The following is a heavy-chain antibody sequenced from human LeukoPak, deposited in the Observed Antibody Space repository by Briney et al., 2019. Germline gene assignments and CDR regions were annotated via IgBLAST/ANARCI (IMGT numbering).Heavy chain of an antibody. V-gene: IGHV3-48*03. CDR2: ISTTGSSI. CDR3: ARDWNYHFDY. Sequence: GGSLRLSCAASGFTFSSYEMNWVRQAPGKGLEWVSYISTTGSSIYYADSVRGRFIISRDNARNALYLQMNSLRPEDTGVYYCARDWNYHFDYWGPGSLVTVSS. J-gene: IGHJ4*02. CDR1: GFTFSSYE. D-gene: IGHD1-7*01.